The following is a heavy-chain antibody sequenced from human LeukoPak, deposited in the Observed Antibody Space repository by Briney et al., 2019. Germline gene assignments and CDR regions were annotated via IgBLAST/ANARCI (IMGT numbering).Heavy chain of an antibody. Sequence: ASVKVSCKASGGTFSSYTISWVRQAPGQGLEWMGRITPILGIANYAQKFQGRVTITADKSTSTAYMELSSLRSEDTAVYYCARSTFGELFEGFDYWGQGTLVTVSS. CDR1: GGTFSSYT. J-gene: IGHJ4*02. CDR3: ARSTFGELFEGFDY. V-gene: IGHV1-69*02. D-gene: IGHD3-10*01. CDR2: ITPILGIA.